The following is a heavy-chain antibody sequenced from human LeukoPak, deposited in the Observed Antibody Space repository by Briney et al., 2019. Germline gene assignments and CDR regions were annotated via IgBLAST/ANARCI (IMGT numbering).Heavy chain of an antibody. CDR2: IYYSGST. J-gene: IGHJ4*02. CDR1: GDSLSRYY. CDR3: ATYSSGRAPDY. Sequence: PSETLSLTCTVSGDSLSRYYWSWIRQPPGKGLEWIGYIYYSGSTTYNPSLKSRVTISVDTSKNEFSLRLNSVTAEDTAVYFCATYSSGRAPDYWGQGTLVTVSS. V-gene: IGHV4-59*08. D-gene: IGHD6-19*01.